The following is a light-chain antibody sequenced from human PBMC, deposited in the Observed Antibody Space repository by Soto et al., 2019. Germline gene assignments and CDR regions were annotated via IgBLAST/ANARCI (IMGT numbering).Light chain of an antibody. J-gene: IGKJ1*01. V-gene: IGKV3-20*01. CDR1: QSVSSIY. CDR3: RHWVNSQWT. Sequence: EIVLTQSPDTLSLSPGERATLSCRPSQSVSSIYLEWFQQKPGQAPSLLIYAASSRATGIPDRFSGGASATHFTLTSRRLEPEDFAVCYCRHWVNSQWTCGQGTKLEIK. CDR2: AAS.